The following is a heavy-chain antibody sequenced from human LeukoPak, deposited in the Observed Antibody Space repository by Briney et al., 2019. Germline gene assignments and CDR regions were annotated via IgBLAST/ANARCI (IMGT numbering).Heavy chain of an antibody. Sequence: VKVSCKASGYSFTRYGMSWVRQAPGQGPEWMGWISGSNGNTNYAQKFQGRVTLTTDTSASTAHMELRSLRSDDTAVYYCARSGRGTYYYFDWWGQGTLVTVSS. CDR2: ISGSNGNT. J-gene: IGHJ4*02. D-gene: IGHD1-26*01. CDR3: ARSGRGTYYYFDW. CDR1: GYSFTRYG. V-gene: IGHV1-18*01.